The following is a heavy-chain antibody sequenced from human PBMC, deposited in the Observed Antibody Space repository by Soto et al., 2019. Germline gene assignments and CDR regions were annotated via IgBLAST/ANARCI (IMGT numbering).Heavy chain of an antibody. Sequence: QVQLVESGGGVVQPGRSLRLSCAASGFTFSSYGMHWVRQAPGKGLEWVAVISYDGSNKYYADSVKGRFTISRDNSKNTLYLQMNSLRAEDTAVYYCAKDRAIAAAADYYYYGMDVWGQGTTVTVSS. V-gene: IGHV3-30*18. CDR1: GFTFSSYG. D-gene: IGHD6-13*01. CDR3: AKDRAIAAAADYYYYGMDV. CDR2: ISYDGSNK. J-gene: IGHJ6*02.